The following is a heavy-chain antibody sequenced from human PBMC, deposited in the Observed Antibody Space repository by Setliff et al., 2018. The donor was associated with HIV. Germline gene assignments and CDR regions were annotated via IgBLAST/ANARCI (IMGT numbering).Heavy chain of an antibody. CDR1: GDSITSRNYH. J-gene: IGHJ5*02. V-gene: IGHV4-39*01. Sequence: LSLTCAVSGDSITSRNYHWDWVRQPPGKGLEWIGSLFYTGSTYYNPSLKSRVTLSLDTSKNQFSLELTSVTAADTAVYYCARHDCGGDCSINWFDPWGRGTLVTVSS. CDR2: LFYTGST. CDR3: ARHDCGGDCSINWFDP. D-gene: IGHD2-21*02.